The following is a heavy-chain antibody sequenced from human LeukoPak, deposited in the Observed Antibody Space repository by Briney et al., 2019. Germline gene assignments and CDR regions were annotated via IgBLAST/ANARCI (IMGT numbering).Heavy chain of an antibody. CDR1: GYTFTGYY. Sequence: GASVTVSCKASGYTFTGYYMHWVRQAPGQGLEWMGWINPNSGGTNYAQKFQGRVTMTRDTSISTAYMELSRLRSDDTAVYYCARFSVTRSVPFGYYYGMDVWGQGTTVTVSS. CDR2: INPNSGGT. D-gene: IGHD3-16*01. V-gene: IGHV1-2*02. CDR3: ARFSVTRSVPFGYYYGMDV. J-gene: IGHJ6*02.